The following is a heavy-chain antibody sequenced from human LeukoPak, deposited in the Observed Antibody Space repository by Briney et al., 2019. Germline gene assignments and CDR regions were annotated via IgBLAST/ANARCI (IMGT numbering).Heavy chain of an antibody. V-gene: IGHV3-7*01. CDR2: IKQDGSEK. Sequence: GGSLRLSCADSGFTFSSYWMSWVRQAAGKGLEWVANIKQDGSEKYYVDSVKGRFTISRDNAKNSLYLQMNSLRAEDTAVYYCAREWHATFGYWGQGILVTVSS. J-gene: IGHJ4*02. CDR1: GFTFSSYW. D-gene: IGHD1-26*01. CDR3: AREWHATFGY.